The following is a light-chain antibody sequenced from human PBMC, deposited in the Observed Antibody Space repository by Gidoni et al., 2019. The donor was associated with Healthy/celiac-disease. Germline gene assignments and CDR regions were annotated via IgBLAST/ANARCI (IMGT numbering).Light chain of an antibody. CDR3: QQSYSTPLT. Sequence: DIKMTQSPSSLSASVGDRVTITCRASQSISSYLNGYQQKPGKAPKLLIYAASTLQSGVPSRFSGSGSGTDFTLTISSLRPEYFATYYCQQSYSTPLTFGGGTKVEIK. CDR1: QSISSY. J-gene: IGKJ4*01. CDR2: AAS. V-gene: IGKV1-39*01.